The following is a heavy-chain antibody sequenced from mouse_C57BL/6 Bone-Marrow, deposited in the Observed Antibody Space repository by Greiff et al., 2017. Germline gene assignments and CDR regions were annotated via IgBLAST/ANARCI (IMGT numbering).Heavy chain of an antibody. CDR1: GYSFTGYY. CDR2: INPSTGGT. V-gene: IGHV1-42*01. J-gene: IGHJ2*01. CDR3: TRCPAQASYFDY. Sequence: EVQLQQSGPELVKPGASVKISCKASGYSFTGYYMNWVKQSPEKSLEWIGEINPSTGGTTYNQKFKAKATLTVDKSSSTVYLQLKSLTSEDSADYCCTRCPAQASYFDYWGQGTTLTVSS. D-gene: IGHD3-2*02.